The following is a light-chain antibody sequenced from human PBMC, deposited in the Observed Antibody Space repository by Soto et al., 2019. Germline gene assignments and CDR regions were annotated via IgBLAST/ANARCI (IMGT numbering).Light chain of an antibody. V-gene: IGLV2-14*03. CDR2: DVS. J-gene: IGLJ1*01. CDR1: SSDVGAYDY. CDR3: SSFTTSTSYV. Sequence: QSVLTQPASVSGSPGQSITISCTGTSSDVGAYDYVSWYQQHPGEVPKLMIFDVSDRPSGVSNRFSGSKSGNTASLTISGLQAEDAADYYCSSFTTSTSYVFGTGTKVTVL.